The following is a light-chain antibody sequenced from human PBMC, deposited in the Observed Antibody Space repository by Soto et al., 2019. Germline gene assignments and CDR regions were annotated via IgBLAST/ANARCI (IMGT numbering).Light chain of an antibody. V-gene: IGKV1-5*03. CDR3: QQYNNWPPIT. CDR1: QSISSW. J-gene: IGKJ5*01. Sequence: DIQTNQSPCTLYASVGDRATINCSASQSISSWLAWYQQKPGKAPKLLIYKASSLESGVPSRFSGSGSGTEFTLTISSLQPEDFAVYYCQQYNNWPPITFGQGTRLEIK. CDR2: KAS.